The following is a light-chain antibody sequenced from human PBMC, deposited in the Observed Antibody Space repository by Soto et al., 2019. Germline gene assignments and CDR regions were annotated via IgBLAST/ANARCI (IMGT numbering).Light chain of an antibody. V-gene: IGKV3-11*01. CDR2: DAS. J-gene: IGKJ2*01. Sequence: EIVLTQSPATLSLSPGERATLSCRASQSVSSYFAWYQQKPGQAPRLLIYDASNRATGIPARFSGSGSGTDFTLTISSLEPEDFAVFYCQQYGSSPPTFGQGTKVEIK. CDR3: QQYGSSPPT. CDR1: QSVSSY.